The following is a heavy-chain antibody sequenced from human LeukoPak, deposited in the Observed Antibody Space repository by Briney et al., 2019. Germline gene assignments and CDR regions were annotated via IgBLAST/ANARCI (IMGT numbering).Heavy chain of an antibody. V-gene: IGHV4-30-2*02. CDR3: ARSSGWYDY. CDR2: IFHSGST. CDR1: GGSISSGSYY. Sequence: SETLSLTCTVSGGSISSGSYYWSWIRQPPGKGLEWIGYIFHSGSTYYNPSLKSRVTISVDGSKNQFSLKLSSVTAADTAVYYCARSSGWYDYWGQGTLVTVSS. D-gene: IGHD6-19*01. J-gene: IGHJ4*02.